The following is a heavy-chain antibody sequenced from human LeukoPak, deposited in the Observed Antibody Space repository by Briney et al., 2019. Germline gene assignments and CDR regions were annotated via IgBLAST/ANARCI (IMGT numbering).Heavy chain of an antibody. CDR2: ISWNSGSI. Sequence: GGSLRLSCAASGFTFSSYAMSWVRQAPGKGLEWVSGISWNSGSIGYADSVKGRFTISRDNAKNSLYLQMNSLRAEDTALYYCAKGSYYDILTGSLDYWGQGTLVTVSS. J-gene: IGHJ4*02. CDR3: AKGSYYDILTGSLDY. D-gene: IGHD3-9*01. V-gene: IGHV3-9*01. CDR1: GFTFSSYA.